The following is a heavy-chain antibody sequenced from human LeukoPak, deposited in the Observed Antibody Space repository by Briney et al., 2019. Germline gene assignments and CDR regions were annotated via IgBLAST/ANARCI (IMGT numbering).Heavy chain of an antibody. D-gene: IGHD3-10*01. CDR1: GGTFSSYA. V-gene: IGHV1-69*04. J-gene: IGHJ4*02. CDR3: AKDRGMVRGDKYFDY. CDR2: IIPILGIA. Sequence: SVKVSCKASGGTFSSYAISWVRQAPGQGLEWMGRIIPILGIANYAQKFQGRVTITADKSTSTAYMELSSLRSEDTAVYYCAKDRGMVRGDKYFDYWGQGTLVTVSS.